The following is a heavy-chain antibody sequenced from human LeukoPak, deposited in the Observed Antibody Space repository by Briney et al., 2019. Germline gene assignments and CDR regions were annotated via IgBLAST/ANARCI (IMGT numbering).Heavy chain of an antibody. V-gene: IGHV4-34*01. CDR3: ASVGSGDAFDI. CDR1: GGSFSGYY. J-gene: IGHJ3*02. CDR2: INHSGST. D-gene: IGHD3-16*01. Sequence: SETLSLTCAVYGGSFSGYYWSWIRQPPGKGLEWIGEINHSGSTNYNPSLKSRVTISIDRSKNQFSLRLSSVTAADTAVYYCASVGSGDAFDIWGQGTMVTVSS.